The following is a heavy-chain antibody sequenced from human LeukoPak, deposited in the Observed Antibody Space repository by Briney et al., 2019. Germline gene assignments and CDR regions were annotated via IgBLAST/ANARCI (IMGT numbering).Heavy chain of an antibody. Sequence: GGSLRLSCAASGFTFSSYEMNWVRQAPGQGLEWVSYISSSGSTVYYADSVKGRFTISRDNAKNSLYLQMNSLRAEDTAVCYCAREIAVAGFDYWGQGTLVTVSS. CDR3: AREIAVAGFDY. V-gene: IGHV3-48*03. CDR1: GFTFSSYE. D-gene: IGHD6-19*01. CDR2: ISSSGSTV. J-gene: IGHJ4*02.